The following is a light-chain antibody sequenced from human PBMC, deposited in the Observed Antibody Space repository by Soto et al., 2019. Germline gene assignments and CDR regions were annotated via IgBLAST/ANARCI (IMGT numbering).Light chain of an antibody. J-gene: IGKJ4*01. V-gene: IGKV3-11*01. CDR2: DAS. Sequence: EIVLTQSPATLSLSPGERATLSCRASQSVSSYLAWYQQKPGQAPRLLIYDASNRATGIPARFSGSASGTDFTLTISSLEPEDFAGYYCQQRSNWPSFGGGTKVEIK. CDR3: QQRSNWPS. CDR1: QSVSSY.